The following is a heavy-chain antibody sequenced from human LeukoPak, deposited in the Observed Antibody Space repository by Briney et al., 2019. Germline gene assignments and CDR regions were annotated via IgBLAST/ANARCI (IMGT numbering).Heavy chain of an antibody. CDR1: GGSISSYY. V-gene: IGHV4-4*07. CDR2: IYTSGST. CDR3: AREDILTGYYCFDY. D-gene: IGHD3-9*01. Sequence: SETLSLTCTVSGGSISSYYWSWIRQPAGKGLEWIGRIYTSGSTNYNPSLKSRVTMSVDTSKNQFSLKLSSVTAADTAVYYCAREDILTGYYCFDYWGQGTLVSVSS. J-gene: IGHJ4*02.